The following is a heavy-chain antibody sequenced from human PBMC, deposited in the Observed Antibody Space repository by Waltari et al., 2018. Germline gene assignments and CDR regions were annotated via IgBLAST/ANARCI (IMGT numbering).Heavy chain of an antibody. V-gene: IGHV3-23*01. Sequence: EVQLLASGGGQVSPGGSLRLSCCTSGFRFRMYAMTWVRQSTEKGLQWVSTISATADATYYAESVKGRFTVSRDQSKSTLYLQMNSLTFEDTAVYYCAKGGRDWGPHFDYWGQGIPVIVSS. CDR1: GFRFRMYA. J-gene: IGHJ4*02. D-gene: IGHD7-27*01. CDR2: ISATADAT. CDR3: AKGGRDWGPHFDY.